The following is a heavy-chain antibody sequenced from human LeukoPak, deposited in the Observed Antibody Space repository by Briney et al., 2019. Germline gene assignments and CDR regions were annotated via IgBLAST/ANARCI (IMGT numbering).Heavy chain of an antibody. V-gene: IGHV3-30-3*01. CDR1: GFTFSSYA. CDR2: ISYDGSNK. J-gene: IGHJ4*02. CDR3: ARERVYYFDY. Sequence: GGSLRLSCAASGFTFSSYAMHWVRQAPGKGLEWVAVISYDGSNKYYADSVKGRFTISRDNSKNTLYLQMNSLRAEDTAVYYCARERVYYFDYWGQGTLVTVSS.